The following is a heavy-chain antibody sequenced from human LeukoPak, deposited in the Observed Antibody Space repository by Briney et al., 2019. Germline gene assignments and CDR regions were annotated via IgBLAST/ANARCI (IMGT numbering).Heavy chain of an antibody. D-gene: IGHD2-15*01. J-gene: IGHJ4*02. CDR3: ARRAGGWFDY. Sequence: SETLSLTCTDRGGSLSSSSYHWDWTRQPPGKGLEWIGSIYYSGSTYYNPSLKNRVTISVDTSKNQFSLKLSSVSAADTAVYYCARRAGGWFDYWGQGTLVTVSS. CDR1: GGSLSSSSYH. CDR2: IYYSGST. V-gene: IGHV4-39*01.